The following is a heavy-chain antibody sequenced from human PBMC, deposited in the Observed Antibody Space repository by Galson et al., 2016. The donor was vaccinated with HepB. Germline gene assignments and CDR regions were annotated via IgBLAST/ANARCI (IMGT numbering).Heavy chain of an antibody. D-gene: IGHD6-13*01. CDR3: ARVSRPGISSPRQRMDV. CDR1: GFTFSDYA. Sequence: SLRLSCAASGFTFSDYAMTWVRQAPGKGLEWVSSISGSGSGTYIGDSVKGRFGVSRDNSKNTLFLHMKNLRAEDTALYYCARVSRPGISSPRQRMDVWGRGTTVTVSS. V-gene: IGHV3-23*01. J-gene: IGHJ6*04. CDR2: ISGSGSGT.